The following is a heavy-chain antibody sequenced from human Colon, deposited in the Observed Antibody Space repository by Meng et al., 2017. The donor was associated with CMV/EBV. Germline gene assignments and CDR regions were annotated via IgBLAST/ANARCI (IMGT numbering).Heavy chain of an antibody. CDR3: ARVGNYGPHFAFDI. Sequence: GGSLRLSCSASGFNFNDFDMTWIRQAPGKGLEWVSSISSNGSTIYYADSVKGRFTISRDNAKNSLYLQMNSLRAEDTAVYYCARVGNYGPHFAFDIWGQGTMVTVSS. D-gene: IGHD4-11*01. V-gene: IGHV3-11*01. J-gene: IGHJ3*02. CDR1: GFNFNDFD. CDR2: ISSNGSTI.